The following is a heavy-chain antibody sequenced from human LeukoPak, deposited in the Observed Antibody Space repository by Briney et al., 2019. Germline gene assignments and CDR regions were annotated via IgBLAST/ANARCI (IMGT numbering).Heavy chain of an antibody. J-gene: IGHJ2*01. D-gene: IGHD2-15*01. CDR1: GGSFSGYY. CDR3: ARGGRSLVAAQFDL. Sequence: SETLSLTCAVYGGSFSGYYWSWIRQPPGKGLEWIGEINHSVSTNYNPSLKSRVTISVDTSNNQFSLKLSSVTAADTAVYYCARGGRSLVAAQFDLWGRGTLVTVSS. V-gene: IGHV4-34*01. CDR2: INHSVST.